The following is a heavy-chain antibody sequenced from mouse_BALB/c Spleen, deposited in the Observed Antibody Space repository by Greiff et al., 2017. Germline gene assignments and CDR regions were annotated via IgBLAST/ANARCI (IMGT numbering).Heavy chain of an antibody. CDR3: ARDTSTGGYAMDY. D-gene: IGHD4-1*02. V-gene: IGHV3-6*02. CDR2: ISYDGSN. Sequence: VKLQESGPGLVKPSQSLSLTCSVTGYSITSGYYWNWIRQFPGNKLEWMGYISYDGSNNYNPSLKNRISITRDTSKNQFFLKLNSVTTEDTATYYCARDTSTGGYAMDYWGQGTSVTVSS. CDR1: GYSITSGYY. J-gene: IGHJ4*01.